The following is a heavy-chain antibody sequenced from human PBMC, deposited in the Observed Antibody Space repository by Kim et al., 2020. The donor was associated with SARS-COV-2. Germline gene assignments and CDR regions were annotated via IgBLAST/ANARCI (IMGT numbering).Heavy chain of an antibody. V-gene: IGHV3-11*03. Sequence: GRFTISRDNAKNSLYLQMNSLRAEDTAVYYCARYQDGGASWGSNNVAIDYWGQGTLVTVSS. D-gene: IGHD3-16*01. CDR3: ARYQDGGASWGSNNVAIDY. J-gene: IGHJ4*02.